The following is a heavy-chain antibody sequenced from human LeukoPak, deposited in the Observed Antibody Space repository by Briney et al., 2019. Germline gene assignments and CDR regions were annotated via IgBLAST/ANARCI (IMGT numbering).Heavy chain of an antibody. D-gene: IGHD6-19*01. V-gene: IGHV4-59*12. CDR3: AREPTPGIAVAGYDY. Sequence: SSETLSLTCTVSGGSITDNYLTWIRQSPGKGLEWIGYVHYSEPTSYNPSLRSRFAISLDTSKNQFSLKLSSVTAADTAVYYCAREPTPGIAVAGYDYWGQGTLVTVSS. CDR2: VHYSEPT. J-gene: IGHJ4*02. CDR1: GGSITDNY.